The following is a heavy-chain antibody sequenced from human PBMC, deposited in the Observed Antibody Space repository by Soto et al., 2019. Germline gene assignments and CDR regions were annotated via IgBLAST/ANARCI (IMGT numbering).Heavy chain of an antibody. CDR1: GYTFSNYG. D-gene: IGHD3-22*01. V-gene: IGHV1-18*01. CDR2: ISLYSDGT. J-gene: IGHJ4*02. CDR3: ARGFPSDSWNYYYDTDGGY. Sequence: ASVKVSCNTSGYTFSNYGITWVRQAPGQPLEWLGWISLYSDGTNYAQKFQGRVSMTTDASTTTAYMELSSMRSEDTAVYYCARGFPSDSWNYYYDTDGGYWDQGTLVTVSS.